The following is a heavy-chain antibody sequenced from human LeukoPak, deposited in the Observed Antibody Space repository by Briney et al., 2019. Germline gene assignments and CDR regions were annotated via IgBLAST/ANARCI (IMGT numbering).Heavy chain of an antibody. CDR1: GYTFTGYY. CDR3: ARGVTGIYYYYYTDI. J-gene: IGHJ6*03. V-gene: IGHV1-2*02. Sequence: ASVKVSCKASGYTFTGYYMHWVRQGPGQGLEWMGWINPNSGDTNYAQKFQGRVTMTRDTSISIAYMELSRLRSDDTAVYYCARGVTGIYYYYYTDIWGKGTTVTVPS. CDR2: INPNSGDT. D-gene: IGHD3-10*01.